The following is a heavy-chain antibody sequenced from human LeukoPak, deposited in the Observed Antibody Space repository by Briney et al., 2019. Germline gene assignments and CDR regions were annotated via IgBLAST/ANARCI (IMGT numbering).Heavy chain of an antibody. V-gene: IGHV3-30*18. CDR2: ISYDGSNK. CDR3: AKDSLPYSGYDRYFDY. D-gene: IGHD5-12*01. J-gene: IGHJ4*02. Sequence: GRSLRLSCAASGFTFSSYGMHWVRQAPAKGLEWVAVISYDGSNKYYADSVKGRFTISRDNSKHTLYLQMNSLRAEDTAVYYCAKDSLPYSGYDRYFDYWGQGTLVTVSS. CDR1: GFTFSSYG.